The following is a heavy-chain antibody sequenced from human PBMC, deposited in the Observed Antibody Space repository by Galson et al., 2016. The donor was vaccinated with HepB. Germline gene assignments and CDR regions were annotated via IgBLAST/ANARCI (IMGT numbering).Heavy chain of an antibody. CDR3: AREHPGIAAAILDY. Sequence: SVKVSCKASGGTFSRYVISWVRQAPGQGLEWMGVINPSGGSTKDAQKFQGRVTMTRDTSTSTVYLELSSLTSEDTAVYYCAREHPGIAAAILDYWGQGTLVTVST. J-gene: IGHJ4*02. CDR2: INPSGGST. V-gene: IGHV1-46*01. D-gene: IGHD6-25*01. CDR1: GGTFSRYV.